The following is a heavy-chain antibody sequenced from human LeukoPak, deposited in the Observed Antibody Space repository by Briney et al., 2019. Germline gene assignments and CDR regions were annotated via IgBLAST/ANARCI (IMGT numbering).Heavy chain of an antibody. V-gene: IGHV3-23*01. Sequence: GGSLRLSCAASGFTFSTFAMIWVRQPPGKGLEWVSSIFPSGGEIHYADSVRGRFTISRDNSKSTLSLQMNSLRAEDTAVYYCATLYCTNEGFDYWGQGTLVTVSS. CDR3: ATLYCTNEGFDY. CDR2: IFPSGGEI. CDR1: GFTFSTFA. D-gene: IGHD2-8*01. J-gene: IGHJ4*02.